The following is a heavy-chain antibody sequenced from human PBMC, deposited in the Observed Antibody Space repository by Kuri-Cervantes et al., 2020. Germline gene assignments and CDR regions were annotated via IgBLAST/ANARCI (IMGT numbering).Heavy chain of an antibody. CDR2: INAGNDKT. CDR1: GYTFTSYY. D-gene: IGHD6-13*01. V-gene: IGHV1-3*01. CDR3: ARGFNTRYSSSFYVFDS. Sequence: ASVKVSCKASGYTFTSYYMHWVRQAPGQGLEWMGWINAGNDKTRYSEKFQGRVNISRDTSANIGYMELSSLTSEDTALYFCARGFNTRYSSSFYVFDSWGQGTLVTVSS. J-gene: IGHJ4*02.